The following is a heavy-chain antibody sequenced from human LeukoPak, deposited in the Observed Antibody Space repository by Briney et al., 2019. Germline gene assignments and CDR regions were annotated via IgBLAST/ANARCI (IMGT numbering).Heavy chain of an antibody. CDR2: IYYSGST. D-gene: IGHD6-13*01. V-gene: IGHV4-31*03. Sequence: PSQTLSLTCTVSGGSISRGAYYWSWIRQYPGKGLEWIGYIYYSGSTSYNPSLQSRVTISVDTSKNQFSLKLSSVTAADTAVYYCARINIREYSSRPFDYWGQGTLVTVSS. J-gene: IGHJ4*02. CDR1: GGSISRGAYY. CDR3: ARINIREYSSRPFDY.